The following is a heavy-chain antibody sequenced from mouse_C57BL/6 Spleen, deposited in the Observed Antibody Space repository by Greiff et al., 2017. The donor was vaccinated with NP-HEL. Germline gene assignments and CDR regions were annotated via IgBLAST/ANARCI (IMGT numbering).Heavy chain of an antibody. CDR3: ARGGYYRSEGAMDY. CDR1: GYTFTSYW. J-gene: IGHJ4*01. D-gene: IGHD1-1*01. CDR2: IHPNSGST. Sequence: QVQLQQPGAELVKPGASVKLSCKASGYTFTSYWMHWVKQRPGQGLEWIGMIHPNSGSTNYNEKFKSKATLTVDKSSSTAYMQLSSLTSEDSAVYYCARGGYYRSEGAMDYWGQGTSVTVSS. V-gene: IGHV1-64*01.